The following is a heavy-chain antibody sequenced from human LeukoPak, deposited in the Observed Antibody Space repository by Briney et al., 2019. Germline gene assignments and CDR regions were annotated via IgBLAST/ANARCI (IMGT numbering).Heavy chain of an antibody. Sequence: GRSLRLSCAASGFTFSSYAMHWVRQAPGKGLEWVAVVSYDGSNKYYADSVKGRFTISRDNSKNTLYLQMNSLRAEDTAVYYCARATARYCSSTSCYTPLDYWGQGTLVTVSS. J-gene: IGHJ4*02. CDR1: GFTFSSYA. CDR2: VSYDGSNK. CDR3: ARATARYCSSTSCYTPLDY. V-gene: IGHV3-30-3*01. D-gene: IGHD2-2*01.